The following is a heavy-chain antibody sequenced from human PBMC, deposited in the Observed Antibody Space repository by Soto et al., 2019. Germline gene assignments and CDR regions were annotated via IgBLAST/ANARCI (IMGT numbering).Heavy chain of an antibody. Sequence: PGESLKISCKGSGYTFTSYDINWVRQATGQGLEWMGWMNPNSGNTGYAQKFQGRVTMTRNTSISTAYMELSSLRSEDTAVYYCARQVRGVGMDVWGQGTTVTVSS. CDR1: GYTFTSYD. V-gene: IGHV1-8*02. J-gene: IGHJ6*02. CDR2: MNPNSGNT. CDR3: ARQVRGVGMDV. D-gene: IGHD3-16*01.